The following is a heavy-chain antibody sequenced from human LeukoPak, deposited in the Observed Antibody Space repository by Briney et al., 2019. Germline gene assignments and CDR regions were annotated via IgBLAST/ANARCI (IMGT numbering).Heavy chain of an antibody. J-gene: IGHJ4*02. Sequence: GGSLRLSCTSSGFIFSSHWMNWVRQAPGKGPEWVANIKYDGSEQYYVDSVKGRFSISRDNTKSLLYLQMNSLRVEDTAVYYCARDYGWSFANWGQGTLVTVSS. V-gene: IGHV3-7*03. D-gene: IGHD3-10*01. CDR2: IKYDGSEQ. CDR3: ARDYGWSFAN. CDR1: GFIFSSHW.